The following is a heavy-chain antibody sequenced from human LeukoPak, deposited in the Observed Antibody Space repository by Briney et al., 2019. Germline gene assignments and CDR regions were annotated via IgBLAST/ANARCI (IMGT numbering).Heavy chain of an antibody. V-gene: IGHV3-23*01. Sequence: PGGSLRLSCAASGLTFSSYAMSWVRQAPGKGLEWVSAISGSGGSTYYADSVKGRFTISRDNSKNTLYLQMNSLRAEDTAVYYCAKSRPADIVVVVAATPKGSVDYWGQGTLVTVSS. J-gene: IGHJ4*02. CDR2: ISGSGGST. D-gene: IGHD2-15*01. CDR3: AKSRPADIVVVVAATPKGSVDY. CDR1: GLTFSSYA.